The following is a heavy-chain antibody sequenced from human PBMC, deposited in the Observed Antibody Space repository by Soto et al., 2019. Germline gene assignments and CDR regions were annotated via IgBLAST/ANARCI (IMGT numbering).Heavy chain of an antibody. CDR3: ARDSTDSSSSGYYYGMDV. CDR2: IYYSGST. CDR1: GGSISSGGYY. V-gene: IGHV4-31*03. J-gene: IGHJ6*02. D-gene: IGHD6-6*01. Sequence: SETLSLTCTVSGGSISSGGYYWSWIRQHPGKGLEWIGYIYYSGSTYYNPSLKSRVTISVDTSKNQFSLKLSSVTAADTAVYYCARDSTDSSSSGYYYGMDVWGQGTTVTVSS.